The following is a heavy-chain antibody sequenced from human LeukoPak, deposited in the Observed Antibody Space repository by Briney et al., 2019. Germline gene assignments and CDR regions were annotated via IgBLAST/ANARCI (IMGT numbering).Heavy chain of an antibody. Sequence: SETLSLTCTVSGGSISSGSYYWSWIRQPAGKGLEWIGRIYTSGSTNYNPSLKSRVTISVDTPKNQFSLKLSSVTAADTAVYYCARGPSMDYFDYWGQGTLVTVSS. CDR2: IYTSGST. J-gene: IGHJ4*02. D-gene: IGHD2-2*01. CDR3: ARGPSMDYFDY. CDR1: GGSISSGSYY. V-gene: IGHV4-61*02.